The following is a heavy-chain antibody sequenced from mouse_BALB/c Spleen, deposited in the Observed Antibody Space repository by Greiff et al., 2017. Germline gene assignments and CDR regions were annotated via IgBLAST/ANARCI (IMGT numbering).Heavy chain of an antibody. CDR1: GYAFSSSW. CDR2: IYPGDGDT. J-gene: IGHJ4*01. V-gene: IGHV1-82*01. D-gene: IGHD2-3*01. CDR3: ARSGDGYYDAMDY. Sequence: VQLQQSGPELVKPGASVKISCKASGYAFSSSWMNWVKQRPGQGLEWIGRIYPGDGDTNYNGKFKGKATLTADKSSSTAYMQLSSLTSVDSAVYFCARSGDGYYDAMDYWGQGTSVTVSS.